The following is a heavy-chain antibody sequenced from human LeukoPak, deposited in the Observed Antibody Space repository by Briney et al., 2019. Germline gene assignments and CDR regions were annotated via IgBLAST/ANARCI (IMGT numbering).Heavy chain of an antibody. Sequence: GGSLRLSCAASGFTFRNYGMHWVRQAPGKGLEWVTFIRYDGSNRYYADSVKSRFTISRDNSKNTLYLQMNSLRAEDTAVYYCARDWNGYNIFDYWGQGTLVTVSS. CDR3: ARDWNGYNIFDY. CDR2: IRYDGSNR. J-gene: IGHJ4*02. D-gene: IGHD5-24*01. CDR1: GFTFRNYG. V-gene: IGHV3-30*02.